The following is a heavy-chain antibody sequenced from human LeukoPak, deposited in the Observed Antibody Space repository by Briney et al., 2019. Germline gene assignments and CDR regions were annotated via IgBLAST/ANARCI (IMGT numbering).Heavy chain of an antibody. J-gene: IGHJ5*02. CDR1: GFTFSSYS. Sequence: PGGSLRLSCAASGFTFSSYSMNWVRQAPGKGLGWVSSISSSSSYIYYADSVKGRFTISRDNAKNSLYLQMNSLRAEDTAVYYCARFPDSVLRYDIDPWGQGTLVTVSS. CDR3: ARFPDSVLRYDIDP. D-gene: IGHD3-9*01. V-gene: IGHV3-21*01. CDR2: ISSSSSYI.